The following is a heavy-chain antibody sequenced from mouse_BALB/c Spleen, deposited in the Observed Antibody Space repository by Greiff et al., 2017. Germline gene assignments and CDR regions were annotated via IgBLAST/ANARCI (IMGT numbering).Heavy chain of an antibody. Sequence: DVMLVESGGGLVKPGGSLKLSCAASGFTFSSYAMSWVRQTPEKRLEWVASISSGGSTYYPDSVKGRFTISRDNARNILYLQMSSLRSEDTAMYYCARPYYGSSSFAYWGQGTLVTVSA. CDR3: ARPYYGSSSFAY. V-gene: IGHV5-6-5*01. CDR1: GFTFSSYA. D-gene: IGHD1-1*01. CDR2: ISSGGST. J-gene: IGHJ3*01.